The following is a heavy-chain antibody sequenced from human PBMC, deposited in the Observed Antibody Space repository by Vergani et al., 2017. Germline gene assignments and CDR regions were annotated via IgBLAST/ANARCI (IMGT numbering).Heavy chain of an antibody. D-gene: IGHD6-25*01. CDR1: GGSISSYY. J-gene: IGHJ6*03. CDR3: ARGDSSEDPRYYYYYMDV. V-gene: IGHV4-59*01. CDR2: IYYSGST. Sequence: QVQLQESGPGLVKPSETLSLTCTVSGGSISSYYWSWIRQPPGKGLEWIGYIYYSGSTNSNPSLKSRVTISVDTSKNQFSLKLSSVTAADTAVYYCARGDSSEDPRYYYYYMDVWGKGTTVTVSS.